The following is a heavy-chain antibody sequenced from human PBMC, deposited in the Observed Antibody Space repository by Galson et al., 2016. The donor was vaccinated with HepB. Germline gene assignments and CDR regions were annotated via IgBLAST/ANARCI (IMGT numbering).Heavy chain of an antibody. V-gene: IGHV6-1*01. CDR2: TYYRSKWYN. J-gene: IGHJ4*02. CDR1: GDSVSSTSAA. Sequence: CAISGDSVSSTSAAWNWVWQSPSRGLEWLGRTYYRSKWYNDYAASVRSRITINPDTSRNQFSLQLNSVTPEDTAVYYCLSGWYFDTWGQGTQVTVSS. D-gene: IGHD6-19*01. CDR3: LSGWYFDT.